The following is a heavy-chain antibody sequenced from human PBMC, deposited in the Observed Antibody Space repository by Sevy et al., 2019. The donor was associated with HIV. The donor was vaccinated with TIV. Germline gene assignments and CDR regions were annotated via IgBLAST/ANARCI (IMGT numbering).Heavy chain of an antibody. CDR3: TTSLREYSSVDY. J-gene: IGHJ4*02. CDR1: GFTFSNAW. Sequence: GGSLRLSCAASGFTFSNAWMTWVRQAPGKGLECIGLIKSKSYRGTTDYAAPVKDRFTISRDDSKNTLYLQMNSLKTEDTAVYYCTTSLREYSSVDYWGQGTLVTVSS. CDR2: IKSKSYRGTT. D-gene: IGHD4-4*01. V-gene: IGHV3-15*01.